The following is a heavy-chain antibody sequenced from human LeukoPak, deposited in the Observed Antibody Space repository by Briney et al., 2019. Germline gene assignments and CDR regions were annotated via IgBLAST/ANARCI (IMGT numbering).Heavy chain of an antibody. CDR3: ARGAVLNWFVP. V-gene: IGHV4-59*08. Sequence: SETLSLTCTVSGGSSISHYWSWIRQPPGKGLEWIGNIYNSGSTNYNPSLKSRVTISVDTSKNEFSLTLSSVTAADTAVYYCARGAVLNWFVPWGQGTLVTVSS. CDR2: IYNSGST. D-gene: IGHD6-19*01. J-gene: IGHJ5*02. CDR1: GGSSISHY.